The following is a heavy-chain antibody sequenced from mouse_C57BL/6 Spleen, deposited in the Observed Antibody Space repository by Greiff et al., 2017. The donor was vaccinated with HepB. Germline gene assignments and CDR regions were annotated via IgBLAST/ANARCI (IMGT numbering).Heavy chain of an antibody. J-gene: IGHJ2*01. V-gene: IGHV1-52*01. Sequence: VKLQQPGAELVRPGSSVKLSCKASGYTFTSYWMHWVKQRPIQGLEWIGNIDPSDSETHYNQKFKDKATLTVDKSSSTAYMQLSSLTSEDSAVYYCARGGGTGSYFDYWGQGTTLTVSS. CDR2: IDPSDSET. CDR3: ARGGGTGSYFDY. CDR1: GYTFTSYW. D-gene: IGHD4-1*01.